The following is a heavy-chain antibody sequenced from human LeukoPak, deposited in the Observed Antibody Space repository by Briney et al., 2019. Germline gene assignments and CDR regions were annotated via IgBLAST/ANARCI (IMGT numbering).Heavy chain of an antibody. CDR3: ARALAHCSSTSCMGAFDI. V-gene: IGHV3-21*01. J-gene: IGHJ3*02. CDR1: GFTFSSYS. Sequence: GGSLRLSCAASGFTFSSYSMNWVRQAPGKGLEWVSSISSSSSYIYYADSVKGRFTISRDNAKNSLYLQMNSLRAEDTAVYYCARALAHCSSTSCMGAFDIWGQGTMVTVSS. D-gene: IGHD2-2*01. CDR2: ISSSSSYI.